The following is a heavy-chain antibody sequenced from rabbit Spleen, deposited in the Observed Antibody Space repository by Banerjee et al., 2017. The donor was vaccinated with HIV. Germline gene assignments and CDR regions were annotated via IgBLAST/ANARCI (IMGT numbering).Heavy chain of an antibody. Sequence: QEQLEESGGGLVKPGASLTLTCTASGFSFSSYYYMCWVRQAPGKGLEWIACIDDGSGGSDYYASWAKGRFTISRTSSTTVTLQMTSLTAADTATYFCARDSRATGNGGGYDLDLWGQGTLVTVS. J-gene: IGHJ4*01. CDR2: IDDGSGGSD. D-gene: IGHD1-1*01. V-gene: IGHV1S45*01. CDR3: ARDSRATGNGGGYDLDL. CDR1: GFSFSSYYY.